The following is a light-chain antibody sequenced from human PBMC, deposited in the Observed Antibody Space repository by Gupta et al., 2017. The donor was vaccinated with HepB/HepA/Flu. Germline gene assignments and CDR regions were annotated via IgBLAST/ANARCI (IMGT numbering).Light chain of an antibody. Sequence: QTVVTQEPSFSVSPGGTVTLTCVLNSGSVSTSYYPSWYQQTPGQAPRTLIYTTDSRSSGVPDRFSGSILGNKAALTITGAQADDESDYYCVLYMGGGISLFGGGTKLTVL. CDR3: VLYMGGGISL. J-gene: IGLJ3*02. CDR2: TTD. CDR1: SGSVSTSYY. V-gene: IGLV8-61*01.